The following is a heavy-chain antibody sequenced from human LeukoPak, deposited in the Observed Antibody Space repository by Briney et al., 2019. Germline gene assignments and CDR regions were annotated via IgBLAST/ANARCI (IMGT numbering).Heavy chain of an antibody. J-gene: IGHJ3*02. CDR2: IYYSGST. Sequence: SETLSLTCAVYGGSFSGYYWSWIRQPPGKGLEWIGSIYYSGSTYYNPSLKSRVTISVDTSKNQFSLKLSPVTAADTAVYYCARHSVEMATSSSPYDAFDIWGQGTMVTVSS. CDR3: ARHSVEMATSSSPYDAFDI. V-gene: IGHV4-34*01. D-gene: IGHD5-24*01. CDR1: GGSFSGYY.